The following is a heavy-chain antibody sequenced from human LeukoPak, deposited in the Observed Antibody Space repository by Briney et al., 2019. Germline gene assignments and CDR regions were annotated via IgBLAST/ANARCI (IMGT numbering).Heavy chain of an antibody. CDR2: ISSSGSTI. V-gene: IGHV3-48*03. J-gene: IGHJ4*02. D-gene: IGHD5-18*01. CDR3: AREGRAMATGNFDY. CDR1: GFTFSSYE. Sequence: GGSLRLSCAASGFTFSSYEMNWVRQAPGKGLEWVSYISSSGSTIYYADSVKGRFTISRGNAKNSLYLQMNSLRAEDTAVYYCAREGRAMATGNFDYWGQGTLVTVSS.